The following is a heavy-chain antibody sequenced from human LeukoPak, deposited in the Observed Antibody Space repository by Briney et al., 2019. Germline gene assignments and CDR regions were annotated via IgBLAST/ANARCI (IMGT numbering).Heavy chain of an antibody. CDR3: ARSIAAAGTSLYY. CDR1: GFTFSSYS. J-gene: IGHJ4*02. Sequence: GGSLRLSCAASGFTFSSYSMNWVRQAPGKGLEWVSSISSSSSYIYYADSVKGRFTISRDNAKNSLYLQMNSLRAEDTAVYYCARSIAAAGTSLYYWGQGTLVTVSS. CDR2: ISSSSSYI. D-gene: IGHD6-13*01. V-gene: IGHV3-21*01.